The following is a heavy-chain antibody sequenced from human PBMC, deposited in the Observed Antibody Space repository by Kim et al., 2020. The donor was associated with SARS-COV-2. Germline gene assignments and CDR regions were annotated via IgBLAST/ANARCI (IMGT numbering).Heavy chain of an antibody. CDR1: GFTFSSYW. CDR3: ARDPRYYYYGMDV. J-gene: IGHJ6*04. V-gene: IGHV3-74*01. CDR2: INSDGSST. Sequence: GGSLRLSCAASGFTFSSYWMHWVRQAPGKGLVWVSRINSDGSSTCYADSVKGRFTISRDNAKNTLYLQMNSLRAEDTAVYYCARDPRYYYYGMDVWGEGATGTVSP.